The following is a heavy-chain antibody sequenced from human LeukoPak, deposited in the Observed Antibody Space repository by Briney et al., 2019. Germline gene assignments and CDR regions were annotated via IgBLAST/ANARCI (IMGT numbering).Heavy chain of an antibody. CDR3: ARDSPEGVSSGYYYSYYYYYMDV. Sequence: ASVKVSCKASGYTFTGHYMHWVRQAPGQGLEWMGWINPNSGGTNYAQKFQGRVTMTRDTSISTAYMELSRLRSDDTAVYYCARDSPEGVSSGYYYSYYYYYMDVWGKGTTVTVSS. J-gene: IGHJ6*03. CDR1: GYTFTGHY. V-gene: IGHV1-2*02. CDR2: INPNSGGT. D-gene: IGHD3-22*01.